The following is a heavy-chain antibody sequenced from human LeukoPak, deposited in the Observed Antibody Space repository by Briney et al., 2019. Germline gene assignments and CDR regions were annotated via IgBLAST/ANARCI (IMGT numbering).Heavy chain of an antibody. CDR3: ARDTVTAFRFRDYQPSGMDV. J-gene: IGHJ6*02. D-gene: IGHD4-17*01. CDR2: IYSGGST. Sequence: PGRSLRLSCAAAGFTVSSNYMSWVRQAPGEGLGWVSAIYSGGSTYYADSVQGPFTSSRDNSKNTLYLQMNSLRAKDTALYHCARDTVTAFRFRDYQPSGMDVWGQGTTVTVSS. CDR1: GFTVSSNY. V-gene: IGHV3-53*01.